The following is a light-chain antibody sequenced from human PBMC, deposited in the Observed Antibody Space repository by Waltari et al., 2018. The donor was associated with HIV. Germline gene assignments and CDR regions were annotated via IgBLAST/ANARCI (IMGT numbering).Light chain of an antibody. CDR1: NIGGKL. Sequence: SYALTQPPSVSVAPGKTARITCGGDNIGGKLVHWYQQKPGQAPVLVICDASDRPSGTPERLSGANAGNTATLTISRVEGGDEADYYCQVWVDSRDVAVIFGGGTKLTVL. CDR3: QVWVDSRDVAVI. J-gene: IGLJ2*01. V-gene: IGLV3-21*04. CDR2: DAS.